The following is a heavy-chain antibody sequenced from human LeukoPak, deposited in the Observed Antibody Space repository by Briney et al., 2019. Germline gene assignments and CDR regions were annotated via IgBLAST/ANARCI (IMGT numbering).Heavy chain of an antibody. V-gene: IGHV1-18*01. CDR1: GYTFTSYG. D-gene: IGHD3-22*01. J-gene: IGHJ4*02. Sequence: SVKVSCKASGYTFTSYGISWVRQAPGQGLEWMGWISTYKRNINYAHKLQGRVTMTADTSASTAYMELRSLRSDDTAVYYCARDSDSSGYYFDTWGQGTLVTVSS. CDR3: ARDSDSSGYYFDT. CDR2: ISTYKRNI.